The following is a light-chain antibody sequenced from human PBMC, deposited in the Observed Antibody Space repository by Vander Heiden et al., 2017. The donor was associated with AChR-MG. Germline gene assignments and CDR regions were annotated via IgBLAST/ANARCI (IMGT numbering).Light chain of an antibody. J-gene: IGKJ3*01. CDR2: DAT. V-gene: IGKV1-33*01. Sequence: DIQMTPFPSPLSASVGDRVTIPFQASQGLKNDLNWYQPKPGKAPRTLIYDATNFRTGGPSRLSGSGSGTDFTLTISSLQPEDFATEYYQQYNNHPPRFTFGPGTKVDI. CDR3: QQYNNHPPRFT. CDR1: QGLKND.